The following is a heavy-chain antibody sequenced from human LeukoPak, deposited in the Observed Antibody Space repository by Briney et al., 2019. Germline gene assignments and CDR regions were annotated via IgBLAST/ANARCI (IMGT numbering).Heavy chain of an antibody. CDR3: ARADPGSNWFDP. V-gene: IGHV4-59*01. CDR1: GGSISSYY. J-gene: IGHJ5*02. Sequence: PSETLSLTCTVSGGSISSYYWSWIRQPPGKGLEWIGYIYHSGSTNYNPSLTSRVTISVDTSKNQFSLKLSSVTAADTAVYYCARADPGSNWFDPWGQGTLVTVSS. D-gene: IGHD1-14*01. CDR2: IYHSGST.